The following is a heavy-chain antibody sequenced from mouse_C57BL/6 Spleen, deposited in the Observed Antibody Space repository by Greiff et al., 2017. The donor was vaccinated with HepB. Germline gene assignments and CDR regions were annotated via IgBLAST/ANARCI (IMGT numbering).Heavy chain of an antibody. Sequence: QVQLQQSGAELVRPGASVTLSCKASGYTFTDYEMHWVKQTPVHGLEWIGAIDPETGGTAYNQKFKGKAILTADKSSSTAYMELRSLTSEDSAVYYCTRETLYYYGSRGKFAYWGQGTLVTVSA. V-gene: IGHV1-15*01. D-gene: IGHD1-1*01. CDR2: IDPETGGT. J-gene: IGHJ3*01. CDR3: TRETLYYYGSRGKFAY. CDR1: GYTFTDYE.